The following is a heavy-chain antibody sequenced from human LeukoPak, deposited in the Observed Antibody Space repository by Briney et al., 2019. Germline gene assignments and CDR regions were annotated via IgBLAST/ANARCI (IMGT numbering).Heavy chain of an antibody. V-gene: IGHV3-30-3*01. CDR1: GFTFSSYA. CDR2: ISYDGSNK. Sequence: GGSLRLSCAASGFTFSSYAMHWVRQAPGKGLEWVAVISYDGSNKYYADSVKGRFTISRDNSKNTLYLQMNSLRAEDTAVYYCARDALIEVSDLFDYWGQGTLVTVSS. D-gene: IGHD2/OR15-2a*01. CDR3: ARDALIEVSDLFDY. J-gene: IGHJ4*02.